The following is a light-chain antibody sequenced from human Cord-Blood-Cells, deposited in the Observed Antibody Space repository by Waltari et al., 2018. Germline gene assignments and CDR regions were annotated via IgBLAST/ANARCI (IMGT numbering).Light chain of an antibody. CDR1: HSISSY. Sequence: IQLNQYPSSLSASVGEQATLTWRASHSISSYFNWYQQKPGKAPNLLIYAASSLQSGVPSRFSGSGSGTDFTLTISSLQPEDFATYYCQQSYSTHTWTFGQGTKVEIK. V-gene: IGKV1-39*01. CDR3: QQSYSTHTWT. J-gene: IGKJ1*01. CDR2: AAS.